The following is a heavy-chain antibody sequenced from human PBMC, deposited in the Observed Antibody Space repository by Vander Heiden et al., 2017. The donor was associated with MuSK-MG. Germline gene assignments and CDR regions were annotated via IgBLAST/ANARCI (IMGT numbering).Heavy chain of an antibody. J-gene: IGHJ4*02. CDR3: TRDGGLAGDF. V-gene: IGHV1-18*01. Sequence: QVQLVQSGAEVKKPGASVKVSCKASGYTFTTYGISWVRQAPGQGLEWMGWISTYNGDTNYIPELQGRVTMTTDASTTTTYMELNSLTSDDTAVYYCTRDGGLAGDFWGQGTLVTVSS. CDR2: ISTYNGDT. D-gene: IGHD3-10*01. CDR1: GYTFTTYG.